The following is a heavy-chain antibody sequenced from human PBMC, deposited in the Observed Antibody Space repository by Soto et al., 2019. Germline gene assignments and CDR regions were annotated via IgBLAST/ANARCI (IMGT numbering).Heavy chain of an antibody. CDR1: GGSLTSNGDY. Sequence: QVHLQESGPGLVKPSQTLSLTCTVSGGSLTSNGDYWSWIRQRPEKGLEWLGYIYYSGTTHFNPSLKSRLSISMDTSNNQFSLTLTSVTAADTAVYFCARDLLYRAVFEIWGQGTLVTVSA. CDR2: IYYSGTT. CDR3: ARDLLYRAVFEI. J-gene: IGHJ3*02. V-gene: IGHV4-31*03. D-gene: IGHD3-3*01.